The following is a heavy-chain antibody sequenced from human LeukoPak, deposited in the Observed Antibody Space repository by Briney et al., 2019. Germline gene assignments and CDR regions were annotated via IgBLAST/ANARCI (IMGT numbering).Heavy chain of an antibody. CDR2: IGRSGTTI. V-gene: IGHV3-11*01. J-gene: IGHJ4*02. Sequence: GGSLRLSCAASGFIFSDYYMSWIRQAPGKGLEWVSYIGRSGTTIYYADPVKGRFTISRDNAQNSLYLQMNSLRAEDTAVYFCARASSSGYGISSGLAYWGQGTLVTVSS. CDR1: GFIFSDYY. CDR3: ARASSSGYGISSGLAY. D-gene: IGHD5-18*01.